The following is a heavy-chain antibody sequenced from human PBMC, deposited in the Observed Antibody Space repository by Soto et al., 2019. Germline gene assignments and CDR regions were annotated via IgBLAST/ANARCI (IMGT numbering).Heavy chain of an antibody. D-gene: IGHD1-7*01. CDR1: GFTFSSYA. V-gene: IGHV3-23*01. Sequence: GGSLRLSSAASGFTFSSYAMSWVRQAPGKGLEWVSAISGSGGSTYYADSVKGRFTISRDNSKNTLYLQMNSLRAEDTAVYYCAKGIPGTTGLLPYSNWFDPWGQGTLVTVSS. CDR2: ISGSGGST. J-gene: IGHJ5*02. CDR3: AKGIPGTTGLLPYSNWFDP.